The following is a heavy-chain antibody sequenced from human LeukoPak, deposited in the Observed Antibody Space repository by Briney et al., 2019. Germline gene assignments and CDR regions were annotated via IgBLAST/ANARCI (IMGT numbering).Heavy chain of an antibody. CDR1: GFTVSSNY. V-gene: IGHV3-66*01. Sequence: GGSLRLSCAASGFTVSSNYMSWVRQAPGKGLEWVSVIYSGGSTYYADSVKGRFTISRDNSKNTLYLQMNSLRAEDTAVYYCARDKAGAGFGDAFDIWGQGTMVTVSS. J-gene: IGHJ3*02. CDR3: ARDKAGAGFGDAFDI. CDR2: IYSGGST. D-gene: IGHD3-10*01.